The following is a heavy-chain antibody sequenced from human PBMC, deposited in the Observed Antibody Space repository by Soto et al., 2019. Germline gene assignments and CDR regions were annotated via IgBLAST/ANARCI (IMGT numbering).Heavy chain of an antibody. Sequence: QVQLVESGGGEVQPGRSLTISCAASGFTFSTYGMHWVRQTPGKGLEWVAVISYDGTNKFYSDSVKGRFPISRDNFKNTLTLKMNSLRADDTAVYSCAKDLQSYGDYDYYCYGMDVWGLGTRVTVSS. CDR2: ISYDGTNK. CDR1: GFTFSTYG. D-gene: IGHD4-17*01. CDR3: AKDLQSYGDYDYYCYGMDV. V-gene: IGHV3-30*18. J-gene: IGHJ6*02.